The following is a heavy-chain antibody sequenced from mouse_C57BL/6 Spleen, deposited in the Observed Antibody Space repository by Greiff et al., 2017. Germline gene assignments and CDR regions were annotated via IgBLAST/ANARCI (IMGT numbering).Heavy chain of an antibody. D-gene: IGHD3-2*02. J-gene: IGHJ2*01. Sequence: VQLQQSGAELVKPGASVKLSCTASGFNIKDYYMHWVKQRTEQGLEWIRRIDPEDGETKYAPKFQGKATITADTSSNTAYLQLSSLTSEDTAVYYCAREGTAQYYFDYWGQGTTLTVSS. CDR1: GFNIKDYY. CDR3: AREGTAQYYFDY. CDR2: IDPEDGET. V-gene: IGHV14-2*01.